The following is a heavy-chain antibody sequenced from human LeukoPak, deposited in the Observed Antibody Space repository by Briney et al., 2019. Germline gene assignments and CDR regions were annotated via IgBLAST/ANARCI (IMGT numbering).Heavy chain of an antibody. CDR3: AKEGGSYYPYY. J-gene: IGHJ4*02. CDR2: ISGSGGST. V-gene: IGHV3-23*01. D-gene: IGHD1-26*01. CDR1: GFTFSSYS. Sequence: TGGSLRLSCAASGFTFSSYSMNWVRQAPGKGLEWVSAISGSGGSTYYADSVKGRFTISRDNSKNTLYLQMNSLRAEDPAVYYCAKEGGSYYPYYWGQGTLVTVSS.